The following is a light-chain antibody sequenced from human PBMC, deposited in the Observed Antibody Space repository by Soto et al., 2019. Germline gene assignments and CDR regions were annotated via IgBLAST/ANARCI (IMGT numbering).Light chain of an antibody. Sequence: QSALTQPASVSGSPGQSITISCTGTDSDVGNYNLVSWYQQHPGKAPKLMIYDVSERPSGVSNRFSGSKSGSTASLTISGPQTEDEADYYCCSYAGSSTLLFGGGTKLTVL. CDR2: DVS. V-gene: IGLV2-23*02. CDR1: DSDVGNYNL. CDR3: CSYAGSSTLL. J-gene: IGLJ2*01.